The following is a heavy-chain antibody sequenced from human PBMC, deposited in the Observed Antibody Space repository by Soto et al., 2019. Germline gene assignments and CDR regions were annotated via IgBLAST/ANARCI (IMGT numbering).Heavy chain of an antibody. J-gene: IGHJ6*02. Sequence: QVTLKESGPVLVKPTETLTLTCTVSGFSLSNARMGVSWIRQPPGKALEWLAHIFSNDEKSYSTSLKSRLTISKDTSKXXVXLXXTNMDPVDTATYYCARIRGYGSGSYALSYYYGMDVWGQGTTVTVSS. CDR3: ARIRGYGSGSYALSYYYGMDV. CDR1: GFSLSNARMG. CDR2: IFSNDEK. V-gene: IGHV2-26*01. D-gene: IGHD3-10*01.